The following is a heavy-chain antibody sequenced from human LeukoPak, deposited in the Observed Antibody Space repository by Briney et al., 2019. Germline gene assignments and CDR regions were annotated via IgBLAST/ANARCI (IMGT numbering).Heavy chain of an antibody. CDR1: GFTFSSYS. Sequence: GGSLRLSCAASGFTFSSYSMDWVRRAPGKGLEWVSSISSSSSYIYYADSVKGRFTISRDNAKNTLYLRMNSLRAEDTAVYYCAKDRGIVVVPTLFDYWGQGTLVTVSS. CDR3: AKDRGIVVVPTLFDY. V-gene: IGHV3-21*04. CDR2: ISSSSSYI. J-gene: IGHJ4*02. D-gene: IGHD2-2*01.